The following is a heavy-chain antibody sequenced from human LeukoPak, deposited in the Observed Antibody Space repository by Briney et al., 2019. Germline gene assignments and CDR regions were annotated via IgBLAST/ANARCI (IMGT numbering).Heavy chain of an antibody. D-gene: IGHD1-26*01. CDR1: GGSMNSDDYY. CDR2: IYYSGST. J-gene: IGHJ5*02. Sequence: SETLSLTCTVSGGSMNSDDYYWGWIRQPPGKGLEWIGSIYYSGSTYYNPSLKIRVTMSVDTSNNLFSLMLNSVTAADTAVYYCARHSYRSYLGWFDPWGQRTLVTVSS. V-gene: IGHV4-39*01. CDR3: ARHSYRSYLGWFDP.